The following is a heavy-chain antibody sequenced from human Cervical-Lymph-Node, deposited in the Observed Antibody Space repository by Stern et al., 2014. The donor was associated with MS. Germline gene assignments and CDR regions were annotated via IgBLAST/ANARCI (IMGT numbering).Heavy chain of an antibody. V-gene: IGHV2-5*02. Sequence: QVTLKESGPTLVKPTQTLTLTCTFSGFSLSTSGVGVGWIRQPPGEALEWLALLYWDDEKRYSRSLKGRLTITKDTSKNQVVLTMTNVDPVDTATYYCAHSPSLELWAHYFDYWGQGTLVTVSS. D-gene: IGHD1-7*01. CDR1: GFSLSTSGVG. CDR3: AHSPSLELWAHYFDY. CDR2: LYWDDEK. J-gene: IGHJ4*02.